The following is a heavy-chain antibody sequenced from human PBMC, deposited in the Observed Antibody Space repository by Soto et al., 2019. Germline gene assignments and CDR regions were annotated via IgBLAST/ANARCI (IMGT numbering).Heavy chain of an antibody. D-gene: IGHD1-26*01. J-gene: IGHJ4*02. CDR2: IWYDGSNK. CDR1: GFTFSSYG. Sequence: QVQLVESGGGVVQPGRSLRLSCAASGFTFSSYGMHWVRQAPGKGLEWVAVIWYDGSNKYYADSVKGRFTISRDNSKNTLYLQMNSLRAEDTAVYYCARDGVGATTLDYLGQGTLVTVSS. V-gene: IGHV3-33*01. CDR3: ARDGVGATTLDY.